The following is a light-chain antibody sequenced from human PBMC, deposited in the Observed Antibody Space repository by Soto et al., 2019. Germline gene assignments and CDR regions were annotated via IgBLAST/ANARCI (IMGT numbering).Light chain of an antibody. CDR3: QQYRRSHPSWT. V-gene: IGKV3-20*01. CDR2: GAS. CDR1: QRISNNF. Sequence: ETVLTQSPGTLSLSPGERATLFCRASQRISNNFLAWYQQIPGQAPSLLIFGASSRATGIPDRFSGSGSGTEFTLTIDRLEPGDFAVYYCQQYRRSHPSWTFGQGTTVDI. J-gene: IGKJ1*01.